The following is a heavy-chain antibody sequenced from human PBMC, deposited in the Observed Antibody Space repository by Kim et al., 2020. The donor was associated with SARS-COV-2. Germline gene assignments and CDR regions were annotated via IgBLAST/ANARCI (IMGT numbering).Heavy chain of an antibody. J-gene: IGHJ3*02. D-gene: IGHD3-10*02. CDR3: AKVLRTMSNAFDI. Sequence: YAGSVKRRFTISRDNSKNPLYLQMNSLRAEDTAVYYCAKVLRTMSNAFDIWGQGTMVTVSS. V-gene: IGHV3-23*01.